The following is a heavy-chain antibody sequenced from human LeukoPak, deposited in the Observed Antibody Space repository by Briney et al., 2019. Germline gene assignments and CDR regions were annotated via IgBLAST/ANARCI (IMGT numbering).Heavy chain of an antibody. CDR3: AKELDTMFFDY. J-gene: IGHJ4*02. CDR2: AGWAGDTT. V-gene: IGHV3-43*01. Sequence: GGSLRLSCATSGFTFDRYTIHWVRQAPGKGLEWVSLAGWAGDTTYYSDSVRGRFTISRDSGKNSVYLQMNSLTTDDTAFYFCAKELDTMFFDYWGQGALVTVSS. D-gene: IGHD3-10*02. CDR1: GFTFDRYT.